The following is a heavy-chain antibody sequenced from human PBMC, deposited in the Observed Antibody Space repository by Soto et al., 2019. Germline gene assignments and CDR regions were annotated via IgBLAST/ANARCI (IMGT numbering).Heavy chain of an antibody. D-gene: IGHD2-21*02. CDR3: ATPGGRDFNAFDV. CDR2: IFPIDSDT. J-gene: IGHJ3*01. V-gene: IGHV5-51*01. CDR1: GSTFTRNW. Sequence: ESVKTSCKGSGSTFTRNWIGWVRQMPGKGLEWVGIIFPIDSDTRYSPSSQGQVTISADNSISTAYLQWSSLKASDTAIYYCATPGGRDFNAFDVWGQGTMVTVSS.